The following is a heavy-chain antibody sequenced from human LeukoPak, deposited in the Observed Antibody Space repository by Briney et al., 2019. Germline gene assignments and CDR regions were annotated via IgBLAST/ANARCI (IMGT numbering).Heavy chain of an antibody. D-gene: IGHD3-16*01. V-gene: IGHV4-39*07. J-gene: IGHJ3*02. Sequence: SETLSLTCTVSGGSISSSSYYWGWIRQPPGKGLEWIGSIYYSGSTYYNPSLKSRVTISVDTSKNQFSLKLSSVTAADTAVYYCAAETFGGAPLMLFDMWGQGTMVTVSS. CDR3: AAETFGGAPLMLFDM. CDR2: IYYSGST. CDR1: GGSISSSSYY.